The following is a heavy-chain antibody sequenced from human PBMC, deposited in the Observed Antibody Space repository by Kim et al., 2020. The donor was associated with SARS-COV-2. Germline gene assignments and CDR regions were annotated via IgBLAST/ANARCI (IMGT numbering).Heavy chain of an antibody. D-gene: IGHD5-12*01. J-gene: IGHJ4*02. CDR1: GDSVSSNSAA. CDR3: ASEGYDSGYEAGMYYFDY. V-gene: IGHV6-1*01. Sequence: SQTLSLTCAISGDSVSSNSAAWNWNRQSPSRGLEWLGRTYYRSKWYNDYAVSVKSRITINPDTSKNQFSLQLNSVTPEDTAVYYCASEGYDSGYEAGMYYFDYWGQGTLVTVSS. CDR2: TYYRSKWYN.